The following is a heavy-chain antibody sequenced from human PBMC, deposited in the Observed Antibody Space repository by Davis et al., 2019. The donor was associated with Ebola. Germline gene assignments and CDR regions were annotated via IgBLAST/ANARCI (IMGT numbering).Heavy chain of an antibody. CDR1: GFNFRSYG. D-gene: IGHD3-22*01. CDR3: TTGYYDSSGFPPAFS. V-gene: IGHV3-33*01. Sequence: GESLKISCAASGFNFRSYGMHWVRQAPDKGLEWVAVIWYDGSRKYYGDSVKGRFTISRDNSNNLLYLQMNSLKSEDTAVYYCTTGYYDSSGFPPAFSWSQGTLVTVSS. CDR2: IWYDGSRK. J-gene: IGHJ4*02.